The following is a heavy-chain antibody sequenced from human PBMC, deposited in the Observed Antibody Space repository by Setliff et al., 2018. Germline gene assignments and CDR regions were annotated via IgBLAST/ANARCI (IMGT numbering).Heavy chain of an antibody. CDR2: IYTSGST. CDR3: ARAPQYSNFWYALSWFDP. J-gene: IGHJ5*02. Sequence: LSLTCTVSGGSISSYYWSWIRQPPWKGLEWIGYIYTSGSTNYNPSLKSRVTISLDTSKNQFSLKLTSVTAADTAVYYCARAPQYSNFWYALSWFDPWGQGTLVTVSS. V-gene: IGHV4-4*08. CDR1: GGSISSYY. D-gene: IGHD3-3*01.